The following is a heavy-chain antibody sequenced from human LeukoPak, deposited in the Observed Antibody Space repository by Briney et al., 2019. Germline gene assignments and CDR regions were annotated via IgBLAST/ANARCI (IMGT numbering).Heavy chain of an antibody. V-gene: IGHV3-23*01. D-gene: IGHD1-26*01. CDR3: AKGASLYSGSYWGDY. CDR2: LINSGDNT. CDR1: GFTFSSYA. Sequence: GGSLRLSCAASGFTFSSYAMSWVRQAPGQGLEWVSSLINSGDNTYCADSVKGRFTISRDNSKNTLYLQMNSLRAEDTAVYYCAKGASLYSGSYWGDYWGQGTLVTVSS. J-gene: IGHJ4*02.